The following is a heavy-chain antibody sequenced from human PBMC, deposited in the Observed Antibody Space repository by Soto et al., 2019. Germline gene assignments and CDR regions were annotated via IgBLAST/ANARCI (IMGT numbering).Heavy chain of an antibody. CDR2: IIPIDATV. J-gene: IGHJ6*01. Sequence: QVQLVQSGAEVKKPGSSVKVSCKASGCTFSNYALISWVRQAPGQGLEWMGGIIPIDATVNYAQKFQGRITITADESTTTAYMDLGSLRSEDTAVYYCARVLLGFGYTYGDVWGQGTTVTVSS. V-gene: IGHV1-69*12. D-gene: IGHD3-10*01. CDR1: GCTFSNYA. CDR3: ARVLLGFGYTYGDV.